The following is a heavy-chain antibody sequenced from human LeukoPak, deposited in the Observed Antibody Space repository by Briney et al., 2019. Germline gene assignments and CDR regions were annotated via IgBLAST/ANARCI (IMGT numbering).Heavy chain of an antibody. CDR2: ISASGDSP. V-gene: IGHV3-23*01. CDR3: ARDYCANGVCPFFYYYYYMDV. CDR1: GFSFNDYA. D-gene: IGHD2-8*01. Sequence: GGSLRLSCTTSGFSFNDYAMNWVRQAPGKGLEWVSGISASGDSPYYADSVKGRFTISRDNSQNTIHLQMNSLTAEDTAVYYCARDYCANGVCPFFYYYYYMDVWGKGTTVTVSS. J-gene: IGHJ6*03.